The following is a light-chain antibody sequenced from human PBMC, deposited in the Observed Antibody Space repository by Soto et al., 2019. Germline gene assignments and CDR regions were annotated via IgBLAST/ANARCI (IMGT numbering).Light chain of an antibody. J-gene: IGLJ2*01. CDR1: SSDVGGYDY. V-gene: IGLV2-14*03. CDR2: DVN. Sequence: QSALTQPASVSGSPGQSISISCTGTSSDVGGYDYVSWYQQHPGKAPKLMIYDVNIRPSGVSDRFSGSKSGYTASLTISGLQAEDEADYFCSSFTVSGPIFSGGTKLTVL. CDR3: SSFTVSGPI.